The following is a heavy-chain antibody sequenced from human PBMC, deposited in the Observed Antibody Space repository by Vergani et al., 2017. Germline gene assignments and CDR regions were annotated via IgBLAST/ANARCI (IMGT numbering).Heavy chain of an antibody. V-gene: IGHV1-18*04. CDR1: GYTFTSDG. CDR2: ISAYKGNT. J-gene: IGHJ6*02. D-gene: IGHD2-8*01. Sequence: QVQLVQSGAEVKKPGASVKVSCKASGYTFTSDGISWVRQAPGQGLEWMGWISAYKGNTNYAQKLQSRVTMTTDTATSTAYMELRSLRSDDTAVYYCARGYCTNGVCYPVFYGMDVWGQGTTVTVSS. CDR3: ARGYCTNGVCYPVFYGMDV.